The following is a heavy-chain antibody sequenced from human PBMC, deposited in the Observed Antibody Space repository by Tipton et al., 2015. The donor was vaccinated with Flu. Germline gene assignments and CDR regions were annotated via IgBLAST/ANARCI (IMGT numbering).Heavy chain of an antibody. CDR2: ISSSGSTI. D-gene: IGHD6-6*01. CDR1: GFTFSSYE. CDR3: ARVSGSSADY. J-gene: IGHJ4*02. Sequence: VQLVQSGGGLVQPGGSLRLSCAASGFTFSSYEMNWVRQAPGKGLEWVSYISSSGSTIYYADSVKGRFTISRDNDKNSLYLQMNSLRAEDTAVYYCARVSGSSADYWGQGTLVTVSS. V-gene: IGHV3-48*03.